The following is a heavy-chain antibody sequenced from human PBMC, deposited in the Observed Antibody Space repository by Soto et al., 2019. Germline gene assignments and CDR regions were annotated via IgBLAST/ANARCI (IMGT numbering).Heavy chain of an antibody. J-gene: IGHJ5*02. D-gene: IGHD3-10*01. Sequence: TSETLSLTCSVSGGSISKFYWSWIRKTAGKGLEWMGRVYATGTTDYNPSLRSRVAMSVDISRKTFSLRLTSVTAADTGMYYCVRDGSKTLRDWFDPWGQGKLVT. V-gene: IGHV4-4*07. CDR2: VYATGTT. CDR1: GGSISKFY. CDR3: VRDGSKTLRDWFDP.